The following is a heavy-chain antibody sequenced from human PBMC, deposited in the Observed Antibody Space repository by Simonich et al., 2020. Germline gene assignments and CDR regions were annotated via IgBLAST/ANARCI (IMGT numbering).Heavy chain of an antibody. Sequence: QVQLVQSGAEVKKPGASVKVSCKASGYTFTSYDINWVRQATGQGVEWIGRKNPKSGNTSYAQKFQGRVTITRNTSISTAYMELSSLRSEDTAVYYLARTYSGSYYYFDYWGQGTLVTVSS. D-gene: IGHD1-26*01. CDR1: GYTFTSYD. CDR3: ARTYSGSYYYFDY. J-gene: IGHJ4*02. CDR2: KNPKSGNT. V-gene: IGHV1-8*03.